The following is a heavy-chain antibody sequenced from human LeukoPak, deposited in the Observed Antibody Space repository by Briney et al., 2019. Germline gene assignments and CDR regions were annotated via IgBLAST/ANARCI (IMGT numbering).Heavy chain of an antibody. CDR3: ATDPTPNYYGSGGENYFDY. J-gene: IGHJ4*02. CDR1: GGTFSSYA. V-gene: IGHV1-69*10. Sequence: ASVTVSCKASGGTFSSYAINWVRQAPGQGLEWLGGIIPILNTVNYAQKFQGRVTITADKYTSTAYMDLTSLRSEDTAVYYCATDPTPNYYGSGGENYFDYWGQGTLVTVSS. CDR2: IIPILNTV. D-gene: IGHD3-10*01.